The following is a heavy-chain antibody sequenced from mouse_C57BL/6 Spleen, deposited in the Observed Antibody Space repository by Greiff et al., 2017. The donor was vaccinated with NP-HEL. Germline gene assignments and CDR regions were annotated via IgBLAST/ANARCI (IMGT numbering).Heavy chain of an antibody. CDR3: ARSRAMDY. Sequence: VQLKQPGAELVMPGASVKLSCKASGYTFTSYWMHWVKQRPGQGLEWIGEIDPSDSYTNYNQKFKGKSTLTVDKSSSTAYMQLSSLTSEDSAVYYCARSRAMDYWGQGTSVTVSS. J-gene: IGHJ4*01. CDR2: IDPSDSYT. V-gene: IGHV1-69*01. CDR1: GYTFTSYW.